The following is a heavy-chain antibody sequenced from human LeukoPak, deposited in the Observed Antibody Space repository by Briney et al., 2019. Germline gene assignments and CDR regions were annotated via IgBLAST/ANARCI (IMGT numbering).Heavy chain of an antibody. CDR3: AKRGVVIRVILVGFHKQAYYFDS. V-gene: IGHV3-23*01. J-gene: IGHJ4*02. Sequence: GGSLRLSCAVSGITLRKYGMSWVRQAPGKGLEWVAGIGGSGAGTNYADSVKGRFTISRDNSKNTLYLQMNSLRVEDTAVYFCAKRGVVIRVILVGFHKQAYYFDSWGQGALVTVSS. D-gene: IGHD3-22*01. CDR2: IGGSGAGT. CDR1: GITLRKYG.